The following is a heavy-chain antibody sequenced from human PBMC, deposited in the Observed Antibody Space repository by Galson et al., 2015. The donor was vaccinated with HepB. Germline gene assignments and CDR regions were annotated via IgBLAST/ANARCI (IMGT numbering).Heavy chain of an antibody. CDR3: ARSEDYYDSGSPPRHYYYYYGMDV. CDR2: ISSSSTYI. J-gene: IGHJ6*02. CDR1: GFTFSSYC. V-gene: IGHV3-21*06. D-gene: IGHD3-10*01. Sequence: LRLSCAASGFTFSSYCMNWVRQAPGKGLEWVSSISSSSTYIYYADSVQGRFTISRDNGKNSLYLQMHSLRAEDTAVYYCARSEDYYDSGSPPRHYYYYYGMDVWGQGTTVTVSS.